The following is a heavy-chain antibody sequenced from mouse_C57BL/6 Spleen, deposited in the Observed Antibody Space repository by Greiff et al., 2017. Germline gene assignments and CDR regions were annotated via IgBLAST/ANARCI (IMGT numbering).Heavy chain of an antibody. Sequence: VQLQQSGAELARPGASVKLSCKASGYTFTSYGISWVKQRTGQGLEWIGEIYPRSGNTYYNEKFKGKATLTADKSSSTAYMELRSLTSEDSAVYFCARGGIYGSSYAMDYWGQGTSVTVSS. J-gene: IGHJ4*01. CDR2: IYPRSGNT. V-gene: IGHV1-81*01. CDR3: ARGGIYGSSYAMDY. D-gene: IGHD1-1*01. CDR1: GYTFTSYG.